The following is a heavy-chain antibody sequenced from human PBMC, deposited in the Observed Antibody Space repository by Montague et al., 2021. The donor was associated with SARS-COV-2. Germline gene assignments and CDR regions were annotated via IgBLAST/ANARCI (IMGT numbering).Heavy chain of an antibody. V-gene: IGHV3-33*08. CDR2: IWYDGSNQ. D-gene: IGHD3-10*01. Sequence: SLRLSCAASGFTFSSYDMHWVRQAPGKGLEWVAVIWYDGSNQYYGDSVKGRFTISRDNSKNTLYLQMNSLRAEDTAVYYCAREYSAPRWFGEYNRYGMDVRGQGTTVTASS. CDR3: AREYSAPRWFGEYNRYGMDV. CDR1: GFTFSSYD. J-gene: IGHJ6*02.